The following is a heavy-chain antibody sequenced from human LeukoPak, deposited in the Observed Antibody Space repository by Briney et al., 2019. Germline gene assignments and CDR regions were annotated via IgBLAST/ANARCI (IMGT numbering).Heavy chain of an antibody. J-gene: IGHJ4*02. CDR1: RFTFSNAW. D-gene: IGHD2-2*01. V-gene: IGHV3-15*01. CDR2: IKGKTDGGTT. Sequence: GGSLRLSCAASRFTFSNAWMSWVRQAPGKGLEWVGRIKGKTDGGTTDYAASVKGRFTMSRDDSKNTLYLQMNSLKTEDTAVYYCSTHPYCSSSSCYFTWGQGTLVTVSS. CDR3: STHPYCSSSSCYFT.